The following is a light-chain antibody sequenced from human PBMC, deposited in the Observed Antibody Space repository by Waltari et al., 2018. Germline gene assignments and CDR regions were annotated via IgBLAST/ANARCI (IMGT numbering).Light chain of an antibody. J-gene: IGLJ2*01. V-gene: IGLV2-14*03. CDR2: VVS. CDR3: SSYTNTNTIV. CDR1: SNDVGVYNY. Sequence: QSALTQPASVSGSPGQSITISCPGTSNDVGVYNYVSWYQHLPGNAPKLIIYVVSRGPSGVSSRFSGSKSGNAASLTISGLQAEDEADYYCSSYTNTNTIVFGGGTKVTVL.